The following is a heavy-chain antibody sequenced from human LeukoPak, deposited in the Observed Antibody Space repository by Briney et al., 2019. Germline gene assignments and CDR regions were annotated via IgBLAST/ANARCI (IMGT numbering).Heavy chain of an antibody. CDR3: ARLPSRYYYAGSAPDY. Sequence: SETLSLTCTVSGGSISSYSWSWIRQPPGKGLEWVGYIYYSGSTNYNPSLKSRVTISVDTSKSQFSLKLTSVTAADTAVYFCARLPSRYYYAGSAPDYWGQGALVTVSS. CDR2: IYYSGST. CDR1: GGSISSYS. D-gene: IGHD3-22*01. V-gene: IGHV4-59*08. J-gene: IGHJ4*02.